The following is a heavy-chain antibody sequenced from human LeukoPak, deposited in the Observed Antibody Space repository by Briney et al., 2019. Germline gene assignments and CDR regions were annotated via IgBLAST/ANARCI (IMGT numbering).Heavy chain of an antibody. CDR1: GYIFINYW. J-gene: IGHJ4*02. D-gene: IGHD5-18*01. CDR2: IYPGDSDT. CDR3: ARGSSGYTYGFDY. Sequence: GESLKISCKGSGYIFINYWIGWVRQLPGKGLEGMGIIYPGDSDTRYSPSFQGQVTISADKSIRNAYLQWSSLKASDTAMYYCARGSSGYTYGFDYWGQGXLVXVSS. V-gene: IGHV5-51*01.